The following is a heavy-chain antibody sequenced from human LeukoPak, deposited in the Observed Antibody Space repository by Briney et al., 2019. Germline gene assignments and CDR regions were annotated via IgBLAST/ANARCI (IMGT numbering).Heavy chain of an antibody. CDR3: ARDSDSTTLYYFDY. J-gene: IGHJ4*02. CDR1: GFTVSSNY. Sequence: GGSLRLSCAASGFTVSSNYMSWVRQAPGKGLEWVSVIYSGGSTYYADSVKGRFTISRDNSKNTLYLQMISLRAEDTAVYYCARDSDSTTLYYFDYWGQGTLVTVSS. D-gene: IGHD3-22*01. V-gene: IGHV3-66*01. CDR2: IYSGGST.